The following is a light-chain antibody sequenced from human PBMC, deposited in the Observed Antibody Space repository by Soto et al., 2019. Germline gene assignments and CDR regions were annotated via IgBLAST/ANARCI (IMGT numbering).Light chain of an antibody. CDR3: QQYGASPPYS. V-gene: IGKV3-20*01. Sequence: EIVLTQSPGTLSLSPGARATLSCRTSQTIVRQYLAWYQQKPGQAPRLLIYGASSRATGIPDRFSGSGSGTDFTLTISRLEPEDFAVYYCQQYGASPPYSFGQGTDLEIK. CDR2: GAS. CDR1: QTIVRQY. J-gene: IGKJ2*01.